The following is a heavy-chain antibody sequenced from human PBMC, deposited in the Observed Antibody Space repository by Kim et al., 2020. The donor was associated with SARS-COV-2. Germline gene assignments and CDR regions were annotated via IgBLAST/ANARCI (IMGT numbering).Heavy chain of an antibody. D-gene: IGHD3-16*01. CDR3: AKDLWGYGMDV. Sequence: TYYADSVKGRFTISRDNSKNSLYLQMNSLRTEDTALYYCAKDLWGYGMDVWGQGTTVTVSS. J-gene: IGHJ6*02. V-gene: IGHV3-43*01. CDR2: T.